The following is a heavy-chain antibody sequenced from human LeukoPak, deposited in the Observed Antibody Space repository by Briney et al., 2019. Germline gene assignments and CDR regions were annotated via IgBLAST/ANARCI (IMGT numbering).Heavy chain of an antibody. CDR1: GGSISSYY. D-gene: IGHD6-13*01. CDR3: ARGYSSSWYWFDP. J-gene: IGHJ5*02. V-gene: IGHV4-59*01. CDR2: IYYSGST. Sequence: PSETLSLTCTVSGGSISSYYRSWIRQPPGKGLEWVGYIYYSGSTNYNPSLKSRVTISVDTSKNQFSLKLSSVTAADTAVYYCARGYSSSWYWFDPWGQGTLVTVSS.